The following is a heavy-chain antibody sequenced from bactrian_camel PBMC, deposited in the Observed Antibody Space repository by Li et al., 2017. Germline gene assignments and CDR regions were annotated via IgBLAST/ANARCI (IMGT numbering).Heavy chain of an antibody. D-gene: IGHD6*01. J-gene: IGHJ6*01. V-gene: IGHV3S53*01. CDR3: AADLKSRGSWYFRRAADFDF. CDR2: IDSDGST. CDR1: QSTYRSIC. Sequence: HVQLVESGGGSVQAGGSLTLSCTASQSTYRSICMAWFRQAPGAKRETVATIDSDGSTSSADSVKGRFTISKDNAKNTLYLQMNSLKPEDTGMCYCAADLKSRGSWYFRRAADFDFWGLGTQVTVS.